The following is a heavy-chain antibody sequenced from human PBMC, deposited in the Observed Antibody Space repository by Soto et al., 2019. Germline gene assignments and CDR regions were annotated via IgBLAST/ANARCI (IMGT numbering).Heavy chain of an antibody. Sequence: PGGSLRLSCAVPVFPVTTNAMCCVRQAPGKGLEWVSAISGSGGSTYYVDSVKGRFTISRDNSKNTLYLQMNSLRAEDTAVYYCAKSLRGIIIDFDYWGQGTQVTVSS. J-gene: IGHJ4*02. CDR1: VFPVTTNA. CDR3: AKSLRGIIIDFDY. CDR2: ISGSGGST. V-gene: IGHV3-23*01. D-gene: IGHD3-10*01.